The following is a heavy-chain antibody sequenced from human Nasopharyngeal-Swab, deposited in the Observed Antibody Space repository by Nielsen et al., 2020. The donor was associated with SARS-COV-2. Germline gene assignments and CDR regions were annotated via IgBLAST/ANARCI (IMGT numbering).Heavy chain of an antibody. CDR3: AKFRRVTTDYLDF. V-gene: IGHV3-23*01. D-gene: IGHD4-17*01. Sequence: GESLKISCAASGLTFSNYAMSWVRQAPGKGLEWITSIIASGDSTYYAASVKGRFTISRDNSKSTLYLQMNSLRAEDTAVYYCAKFRRVTTDYLDFWGQGTLVTVSS. J-gene: IGHJ4*02. CDR1: GLTFSNYA. CDR2: IIASGDST.